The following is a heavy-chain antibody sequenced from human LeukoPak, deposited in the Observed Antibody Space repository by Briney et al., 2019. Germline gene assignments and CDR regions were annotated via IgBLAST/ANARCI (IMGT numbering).Heavy chain of an antibody. CDR3: ARLDEGFYYDGTGYNF. D-gene: IGHD3-22*01. J-gene: IGHJ4*02. Sequence: PGESLKISCKGSGCRFTNYRIGWVRQMPGKGLEWMGIIYPGDSETTYSPSFQGQVTISADKSINTAYLQWSTLKASDTAMYYCARLDEGFYYDGTGYNFWGQGTLVTVST. V-gene: IGHV5-51*01. CDR1: GCRFTNYR. CDR2: IYPGDSET.